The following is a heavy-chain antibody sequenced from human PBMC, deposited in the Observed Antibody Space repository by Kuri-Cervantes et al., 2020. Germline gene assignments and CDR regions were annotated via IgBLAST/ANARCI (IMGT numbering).Heavy chain of an antibody. CDR3: ARFGYSGYDLDY. J-gene: IGHJ4*02. CDR2: ISWNSGSI. CDR1: GFTFDDYA. V-gene: IGHV3-9*01. D-gene: IGHD5-12*01. Sequence: SLKISCAASGFTFDDYAMHWVRQAPGKGLEWVSGISWNSGSIGYADSVKGRFTISRDNAKNSLYLQMNSLRAEDTAVYYCARFGYSGYDLDYWGQGTLVTVSS.